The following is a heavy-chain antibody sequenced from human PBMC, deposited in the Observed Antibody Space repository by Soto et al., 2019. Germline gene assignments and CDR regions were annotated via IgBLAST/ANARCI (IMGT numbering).Heavy chain of an antibody. CDR3: ARGGYGRGYYGMAV. CDR1: GDSVSSNSAA. J-gene: IGHJ6*02. V-gene: IGHV6-1*01. CDR2: TYYRSKWYN. D-gene: IGHD5-18*01. Sequence: SQNLSLTCAISGDSVSSNSAAWNWIRQSPSRGLEWLGRTYYRSKWYNDYAVSVKSRITINPDTSKNQFSLQLNPVTPEDTAVYCCARGGYGRGYYGMAVWGQGTTVTVS.